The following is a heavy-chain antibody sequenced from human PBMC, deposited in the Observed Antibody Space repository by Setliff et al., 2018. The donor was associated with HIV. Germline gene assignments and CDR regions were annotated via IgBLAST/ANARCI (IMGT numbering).Heavy chain of an antibody. D-gene: IGHD2-8*02. J-gene: IGHJ4*02. Sequence: QSGGSLRLSCAANGFSFSSYAMSWVRQAPGKGLEWVSAISGSGGSTYYADSVKGRFTISRDNSKNTLYLQMNSLRAEDTAVYYCAKALMVYAIPGPSFDYWGQGTLVTVSS. CDR3: AKALMVYAIPGPSFDY. CDR2: ISGSGGST. CDR1: GFSFSSYA. V-gene: IGHV3-23*01.